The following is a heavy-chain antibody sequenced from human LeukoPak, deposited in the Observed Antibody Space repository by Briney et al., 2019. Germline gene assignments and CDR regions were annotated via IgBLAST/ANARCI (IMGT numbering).Heavy chain of an antibody. CDR3: ARGYDSSGFGAFDI. V-gene: IGHV1-2*02. Sequence: GASVKVSCKASGYTFTGYYMHWVRQAPGQGLEWMGWINPNSGGTNYAQKFQGRVTMTRDTSISTAYMELSRLRSDDTAVYYCARGYDSSGFGAFDIWGQGTMVTVSS. D-gene: IGHD3-22*01. CDR2: INPNSGGT. CDR1: GYTFTGYY. J-gene: IGHJ3*02.